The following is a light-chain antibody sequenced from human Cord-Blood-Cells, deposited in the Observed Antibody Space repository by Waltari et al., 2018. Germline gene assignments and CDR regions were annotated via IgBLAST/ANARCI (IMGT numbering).Light chain of an antibody. CDR2: DVS. J-gene: IGLJ2*01. CDR3: SSDTSSSTHVV. V-gene: IGLV2-14*01. CDR1: SSDVGGYNY. Sequence: QSALTQPASVSGSPGQSITISCTGTSSDVGGYNYVSWYQQHPGKAHKLMIYDVSNRPSGVSNRFSGYKSGNPASLTISGLQAEDEADYYCSSDTSSSTHVVFGGGTKLTVL.